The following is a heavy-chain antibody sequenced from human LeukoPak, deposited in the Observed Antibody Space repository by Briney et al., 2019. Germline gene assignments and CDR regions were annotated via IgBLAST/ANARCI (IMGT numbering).Heavy chain of an antibody. J-gene: IGHJ4*02. CDR2: IIPIFGAA. CDR3: AKERWGMWFYFDY. V-gene: IGHV1-69*05. D-gene: IGHD3-16*01. Sequence: ASVKVSCKASGGTFSSYAISWVRQAPGQGLEWMGGIIPIFGAANYAQKFQGRVTMTRDTSTSTAYMALSSLRAEDTAVYYCAKERWGMWFYFDYWGQGTLVTVSS. CDR1: GGTFSSYA.